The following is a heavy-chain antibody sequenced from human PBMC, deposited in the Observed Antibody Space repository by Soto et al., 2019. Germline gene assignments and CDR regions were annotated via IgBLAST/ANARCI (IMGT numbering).Heavy chain of an antibody. Sequence: QVQLVESGGGLVQPGRSLRLSCAASGFTFSSYGMHWVRQAPGKGLEWVAVISYDGSNKYYADSVKGRFTISRDNSKNTLYLQMNSLRAEDTAVYYGAKDPTGWWVRGPKYYFDYWGQGTLVTVSS. CDR3: AKDPTGWWVRGPKYYFDY. V-gene: IGHV3-30*18. J-gene: IGHJ4*02. D-gene: IGHD3-10*01. CDR1: GFTFSSYG. CDR2: ISYDGSNK.